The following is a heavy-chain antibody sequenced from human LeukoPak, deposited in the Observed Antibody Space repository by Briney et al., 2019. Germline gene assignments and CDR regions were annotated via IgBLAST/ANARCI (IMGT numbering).Heavy chain of an antibody. CDR3: AKDPPGGIVVFSSRGTPLDY. CDR2: ISGSGGST. V-gene: IGHV3-23*01. J-gene: IGHJ4*02. Sequence: SGGSLRLSCAASGFTFSSYAMSWVRQAPGKGLEWVSAISGSGGSTYYADSVKGRFTISRDNSKNTLYLQMNSLRAEDTAVYYCAKDPPGGIVVFSSRGTPLDYGGQGTLVPVSS. CDR1: GFTFSSYA. D-gene: IGHD3-22*01.